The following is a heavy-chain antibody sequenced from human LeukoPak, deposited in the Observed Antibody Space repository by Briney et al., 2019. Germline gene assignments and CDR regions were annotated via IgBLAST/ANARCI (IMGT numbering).Heavy chain of an antibody. CDR3: ARDTAFSGSYYWSHAFDI. D-gene: IGHD1-26*01. V-gene: IGHV3-7*03. J-gene: IGHJ3*02. Sequence: GGSLRLSCAASGFTFSLYWMAWVRQAPGKGLEWVANIREDESEKYYVDSVKGRFTISRDNAKNSMYLEMNSLRAEDTAVYYCARDTAFSGSYYWSHAFDIWGQGTMVTVSS. CDR1: GFTFSLYW. CDR2: IREDESEK.